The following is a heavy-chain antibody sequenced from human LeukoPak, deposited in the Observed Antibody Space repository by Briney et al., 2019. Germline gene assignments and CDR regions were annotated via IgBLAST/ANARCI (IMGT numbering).Heavy chain of an antibody. CDR2: ISSSSSYI. J-gene: IGHJ4*02. D-gene: IGHD3-22*01. CDR1: GFTFSSYS. V-gene: IGHV3-21*04. Sequence: PGGSLRLSCAASGFTFSSYSMNWVRQAPGKGLEWVSSISSSSSYIYYADSVKGRFTISRDNAKNTLYLQMNSLRAEDTAVYYCAKDPITMIVVVITYFDYWGQGTLVTVSS. CDR3: AKDPITMIVVVITYFDY.